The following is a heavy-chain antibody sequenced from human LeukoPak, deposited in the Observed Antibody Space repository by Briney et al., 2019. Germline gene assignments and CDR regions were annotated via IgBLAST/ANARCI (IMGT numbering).Heavy chain of an antibody. CDR2: ISYDGSNK. Sequence: GGSLRLSCAASGFTFSSYAIHWVRQAPGKGLEWVAVISYDGSNKYYADSVKGRFTISRDNPKNTLYLQMNSLRAEDTAVYHCARDSSGWSGRHPVDYWGQGTLVTVSS. CDR1: GFTFSSYA. V-gene: IGHV3-30-3*01. CDR3: ARDSSGWSGRHPVDY. D-gene: IGHD6-19*01. J-gene: IGHJ4*02.